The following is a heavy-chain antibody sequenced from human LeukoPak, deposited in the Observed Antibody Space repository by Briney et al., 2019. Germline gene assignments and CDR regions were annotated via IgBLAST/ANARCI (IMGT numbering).Heavy chain of an antibody. CDR3: ARDGYYYGSGSPNWFDP. CDR1: GGSFSGYY. Sequence: SETLSLTCAVYGGSFSGYYWSWIRQPLGKGLEWIGEINHSGSTNYNPSLKSRVTISVDTSKNQFSLKLSSVTAADTAVYYCARDGYYYGSGSPNWFDPWGQGTLVTVSS. CDR2: INHSGST. V-gene: IGHV4-34*01. J-gene: IGHJ5*02. D-gene: IGHD3-10*01.